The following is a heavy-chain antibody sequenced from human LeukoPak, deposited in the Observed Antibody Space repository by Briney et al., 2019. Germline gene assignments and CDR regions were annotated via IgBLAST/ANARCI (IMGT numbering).Heavy chain of an antibody. CDR3: ARASHDYGDYSHFDY. Sequence: ASETLSLTCTVSGGSISSYYWSWIRQPPGKGLEWIGYIYHSGSTNFNPSLKTRVTISVDKSKKHFSLKMTSVTAADTAVYYCARASHDYGDYSHFDYWGQGTLVTVSS. CDR2: IYHSGST. J-gene: IGHJ4*02. CDR1: GGSISSYY. D-gene: IGHD4-17*01. V-gene: IGHV4-59*12.